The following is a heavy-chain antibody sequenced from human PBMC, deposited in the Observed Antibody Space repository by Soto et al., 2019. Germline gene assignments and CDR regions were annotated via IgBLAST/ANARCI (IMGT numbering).Heavy chain of an antibody. V-gene: IGHV4-39*01. J-gene: IGHJ5*02. CDR3: ARRRKADWFDP. Sequence: EALSLTWTVSGVSISSSSYYWGWIRQPPGKGLEWIGSIYYSGSTYYNPYLNSRVTISVDTSKNKFSLKLSSVTAADTAVYDCARRRKADWFDPWGQGTLVTVDS. CDR2: IYYSGST. CDR1: GVSISSSSYY. D-gene: IGHD6-25*01.